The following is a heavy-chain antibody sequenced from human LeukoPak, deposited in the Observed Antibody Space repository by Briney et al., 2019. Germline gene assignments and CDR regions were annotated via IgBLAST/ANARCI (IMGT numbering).Heavy chain of an antibody. J-gene: IGHJ4*02. CDR3: AKDDWGPAY. CDR1: GFAFGGSW. CDR2: MKEDGTRK. D-gene: IGHD3-9*01. Sequence: GGSLRLSCAASGFAFGGSWMSWARQAPGKGLEWVANMKEDGTRKYYLDSVEGRFTISRDNAKNTVFLQMNSLRVEDTAVYYCAKDDWGPAYWGQGTLVTVSS. V-gene: IGHV3-7*01.